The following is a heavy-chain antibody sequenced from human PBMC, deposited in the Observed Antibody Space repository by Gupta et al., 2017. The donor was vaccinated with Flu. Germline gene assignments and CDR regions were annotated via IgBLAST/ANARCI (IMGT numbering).Heavy chain of an antibody. V-gene: IGHV3-9*01. Sequence: EVQLVESGGGLVQPGRSLRLSCVVSGFTFDDFAMHWVRQAPGKGLEWVSGITWNRATIGYVDSVKGRFTISRDNAKNSLYLQMNSLSTEDTAVYYCVKERYSATGTTGEFDYWGQGTLVTVSS. CDR2: ITWNRATI. CDR1: GFTFDDFA. D-gene: IGHD5-12*01. J-gene: IGHJ4*02. CDR3: VKERYSATGTTGEFDY.